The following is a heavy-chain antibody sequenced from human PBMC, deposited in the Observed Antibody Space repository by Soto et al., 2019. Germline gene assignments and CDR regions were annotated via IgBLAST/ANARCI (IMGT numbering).Heavy chain of an antibody. J-gene: IGHJ6*03. CDR2: IYYSGST. CDR1: GGSISSSSYY. CDR3: AREMRDYDYYYYYMDV. Sequence: SETLSLTCTVSGGSISSSSYYWGWIRQPPGKGLEWIGSIYYSGSTYYNPSLKSRVTISVDTSKNQFSLKLSSVTAADTAVYCCAREMRDYDYYYYYMDVWGKGTTVTVSS. V-gene: IGHV4-39*01. D-gene: IGHD4-17*01.